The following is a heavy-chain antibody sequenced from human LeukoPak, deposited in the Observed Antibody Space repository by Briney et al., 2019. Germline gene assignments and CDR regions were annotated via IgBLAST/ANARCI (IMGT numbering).Heavy chain of an antibody. D-gene: IGHD2-15*01. CDR1: GFTLSNYW. J-gene: IGHJ4*02. CDR3: GRTSGGPEY. Sequence: GGSLRLSCAASGFTLSNYWMHWVRQAPGKGLVWVSRVKADGSITAYADSVKGRFTISRDIAKNTVYLQMNSLRVDDTAVYYCGRTSGGPEYWGQGTLVTVSS. V-gene: IGHV3-74*01. CDR2: VKADGSIT.